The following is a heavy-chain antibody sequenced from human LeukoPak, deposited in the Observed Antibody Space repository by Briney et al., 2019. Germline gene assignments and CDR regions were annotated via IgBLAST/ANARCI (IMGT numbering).Heavy chain of an antibody. D-gene: IGHD1-26*01. CDR2: ISGSGGST. J-gene: IGHJ4*02. V-gene: IGHV3-23*01. CDR3: AKYSGSYYYPPNWDS. CDR1: GFTFSSYA. Sequence: HPGGSLRLSCAASGFTFSSYAMSWVRQAPGKGLEWVSAISGSGGSTYYADSVKGRFTLSRDYPKNTLYLQMNSLRAEDTAVYFCAKYSGSYYYPPNWDSWGQGTLVTVSS.